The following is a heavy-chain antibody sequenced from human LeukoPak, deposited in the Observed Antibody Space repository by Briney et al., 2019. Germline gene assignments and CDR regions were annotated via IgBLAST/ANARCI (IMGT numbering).Heavy chain of an antibody. CDR1: GFTFSSYV. V-gene: IGHV3-23*01. J-gene: IGHJ4*02. CDR2: ISGSGGST. D-gene: IGHD4-17*01. Sequence: GGSLRLSCAASGFTFSSYVMSWVRQAPGKGLEWVSAISGSGGSTYYADSVKGRFTITRDNSKNTLYLQMNNLRAEDTAVYYCATNGDYLGPDYWGPGTLVTVSS. CDR3: ATNGDYLGPDY.